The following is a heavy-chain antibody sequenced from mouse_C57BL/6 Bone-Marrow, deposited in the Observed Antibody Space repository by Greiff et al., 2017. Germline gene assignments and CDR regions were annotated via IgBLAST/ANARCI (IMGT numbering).Heavy chain of an antibody. D-gene: IGHD1-1*01. CDR2: IDPSDSYT. CDR1: GYTFTSYW. Sequence: QVQLQQSGAELVKPGASVKLSCKASGYTFTSYWMQWVKQRPGQGLEWIGEIDPSDSYTNYNQKFKGKATLTVDTSSSTAYMQLSSLTSEDSAVFDCANTVDFDYWGQGTTLTVSS. CDR3: ANTVDFDY. V-gene: IGHV1-50*01. J-gene: IGHJ2*01.